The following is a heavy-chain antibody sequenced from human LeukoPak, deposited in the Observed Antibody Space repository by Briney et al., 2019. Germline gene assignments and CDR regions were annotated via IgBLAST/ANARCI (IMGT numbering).Heavy chain of an antibody. CDR2: MSPNSGNT. D-gene: IGHD3-10*01. Sequence: ASVKVSCKASGYTFTSYDINWVRQATGQGLEWMGWMSPNSGNTGYAQKFQGRVTMTRNTSISTAYMELSSLRSEDTAVYYCARAPYYYGVYYFDYWGQGTLVTVSS. J-gene: IGHJ4*02. CDR1: GYTFTSYD. CDR3: ARAPYYYGVYYFDY. V-gene: IGHV1-8*01.